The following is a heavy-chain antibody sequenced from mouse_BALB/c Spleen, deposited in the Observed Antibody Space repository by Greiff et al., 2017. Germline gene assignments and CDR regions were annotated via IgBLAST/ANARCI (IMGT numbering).Heavy chain of an antibody. CDR2: IYPGSGST. Sequence: LQQPGSELVRPGASVKLSCKASGYTFTSYWMHWVKQRPGQGLEWIGNIYPGSGSTNYDEKFKSKATLTVDTSSSTAYMQLSSLTSEDSAVYYCTRWDGYYPIYAMDYWGQGTSVTVSS. J-gene: IGHJ4*01. V-gene: IGHV1S22*01. CDR3: TRWDGYYPIYAMDY. CDR1: GYTFTSYW. D-gene: IGHD2-3*01.